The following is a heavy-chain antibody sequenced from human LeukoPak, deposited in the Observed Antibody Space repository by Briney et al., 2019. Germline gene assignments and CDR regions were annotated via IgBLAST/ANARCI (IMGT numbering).Heavy chain of an antibody. V-gene: IGHV4-59*08. CDR3: ARQMSGSSGLDY. D-gene: IGHD6-19*01. CDR1: GGSISSYY. J-gene: IGHJ4*02. Sequence: KPSETLSLTCTVSGGSISSYYWSWIRQPPGKGLEWIGYFYSSGSTNYNPSLKSRLTISVDMSKSQFSLKLSSVTAADTAVYYCARQMSGSSGLDYWGQGTLVTVSS. CDR2: FYSSGST.